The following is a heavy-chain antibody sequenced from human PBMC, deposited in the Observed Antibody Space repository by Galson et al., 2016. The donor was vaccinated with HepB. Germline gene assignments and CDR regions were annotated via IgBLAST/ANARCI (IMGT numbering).Heavy chain of an antibody. V-gene: IGHV4-4*07. CDR2: THSNGRA. D-gene: IGHD3-10*01. J-gene: IGHJ4*02. CDR3: ARDRGSGRHFFDS. CDR1: GASINDFY. Sequence: TLSLTCTVSGASINDFYWNWIRQPPEKGLEWIGLTHSNGRASYNASFQSRITIEADTYKNLFSLQLTSVTVADTAVYYCARDRGSGRHFFDSWGQGTLVSVSS.